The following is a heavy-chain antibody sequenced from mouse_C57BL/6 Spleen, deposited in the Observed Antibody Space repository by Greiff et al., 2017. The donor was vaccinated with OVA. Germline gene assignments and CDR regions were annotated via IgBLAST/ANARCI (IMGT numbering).Heavy chain of an antibody. CDR1: GFTFSDYG. J-gene: IGHJ4*01. CDR3: ARGANYAMDY. D-gene: IGHD3-1*01. Sequence: DVKLVESGGGLVKPGGSLKLSCAASGFTFSDYGMHWVRQAPEKGLEWVAYISSGSSTIYYADTVKGRFTISRDNAKNTQFLQMTSLRSEDTAMYYCARGANYAMDYWGQGTSVTVSS. V-gene: IGHV5-17*01. CDR2: ISSGSSTI.